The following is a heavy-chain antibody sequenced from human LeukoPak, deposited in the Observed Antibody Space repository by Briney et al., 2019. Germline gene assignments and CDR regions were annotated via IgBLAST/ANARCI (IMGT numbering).Heavy chain of an antibody. Sequence: ASVKVSCKASGGTFSSYAISWVRQAPGQGLEWMGWISAYNGNTNYAQKLQGRVTMTTDTSTSTAYMELRSLRSDDTAVYYCARDTGYYGSGSSFYYYGMDVWGKGTTVTVSS. V-gene: IGHV1-18*01. CDR2: ISAYNGNT. J-gene: IGHJ6*04. CDR3: ARDTGYYGSGSSFYYYGMDV. D-gene: IGHD3-10*01. CDR1: GGTFSSYA.